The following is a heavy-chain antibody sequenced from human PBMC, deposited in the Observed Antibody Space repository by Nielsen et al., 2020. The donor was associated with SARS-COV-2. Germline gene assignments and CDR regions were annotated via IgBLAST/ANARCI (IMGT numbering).Heavy chain of an antibody. J-gene: IGHJ4*02. Sequence: GGSLRLSCAVSGFTFSSYSMNWVRQAPGKGLEWVSYISASSSTIYYADSVKGRFSISRDNAKNSLYLQMDSLRAEDAAVYYCAREGRNLPLDYWGQGTLVTVSS. CDR3: AREGRNLPLDY. CDR1: GFTFSSYS. V-gene: IGHV3-48*04. CDR2: ISASSSTI.